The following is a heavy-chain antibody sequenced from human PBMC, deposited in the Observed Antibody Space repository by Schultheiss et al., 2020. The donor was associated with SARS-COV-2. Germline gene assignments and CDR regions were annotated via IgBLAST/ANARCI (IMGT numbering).Heavy chain of an antibody. CDR1: GGSISSYY. D-gene: IGHD1-26*01. Sequence: SETLSLTCTVSGGSISSYYWGWIRQPPGKGLEWIGSIYYSGSTYYNPSLKSRVTISVDTSKNQFSLKLSSVTAADTAVYYCARGLSGSLTNCFDPWGQGTLVTVSS. CDR3: ARGLSGSLTNCFDP. J-gene: IGHJ5*02. V-gene: IGHV4-39*07. CDR2: IYYSGST.